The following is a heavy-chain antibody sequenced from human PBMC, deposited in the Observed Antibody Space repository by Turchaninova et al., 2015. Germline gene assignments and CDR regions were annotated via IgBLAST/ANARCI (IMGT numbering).Heavy chain of an antibody. CDR3: ARGDDFWSGYTYYYYGMDV. D-gene: IGHD3-3*01. Sequence: QVQLQESGPGLVKPSDTLSLTCTVSGGSTSSSTWSWSRQPPGKGLEWIGYIYYSGSTNYNPSLKSRVTISVDTSKNQFSLKLSSVTAADTAVYYCARGDDFWSGYTYYYYGMDVWGQGTTVTVSS. J-gene: IGHJ6*02. V-gene: IGHV4-59*07. CDR2: IYYSGST. CDR1: GGSTSSST.